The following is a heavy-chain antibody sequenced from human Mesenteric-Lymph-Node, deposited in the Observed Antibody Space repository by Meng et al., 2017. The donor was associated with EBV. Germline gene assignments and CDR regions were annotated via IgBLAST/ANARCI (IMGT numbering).Heavy chain of an antibody. J-gene: IGHJ4*02. CDR1: GGSFNDYY. CDR3: ARVRSSGSGLIRNYFDY. Sequence: QVQITQWGAGLLKPAETLSLSCAVYGGSFNDYYWIWIRQAPGKGLEWIGEINHIRSVYYNPSLKSRVTISVDTSNNQISLRLTSVTAADTAIYYCARVRSSGSGLIRNYFDYWGQGTLVTVSS. V-gene: IGHV4-34*02. D-gene: IGHD6-19*01. CDR2: INHIRSV.